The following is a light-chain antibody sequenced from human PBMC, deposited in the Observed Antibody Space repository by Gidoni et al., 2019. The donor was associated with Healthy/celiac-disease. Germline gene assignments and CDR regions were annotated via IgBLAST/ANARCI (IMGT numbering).Light chain of an antibody. CDR1: QSISSY. J-gene: IGKJ2*01. CDR2: AAS. Sequence: IQMTPSPSSLSASVGDRVTITCRASQSISSYLNWYQQKPGKAPKLLIYAASSLQSGVPSRVSGSGSGTDFTLTISSLQPEDFATDYCQQSYSTPPYTFXQXTKLEIK. V-gene: IGKV1-39*01. CDR3: QQSYSTPPYT.